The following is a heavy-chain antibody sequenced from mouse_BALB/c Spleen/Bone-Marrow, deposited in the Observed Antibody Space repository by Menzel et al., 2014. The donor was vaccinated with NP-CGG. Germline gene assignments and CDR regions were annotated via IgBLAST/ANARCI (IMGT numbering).Heavy chain of an antibody. V-gene: IGHV3-6*02. CDR3: ARDPHCGDYLGDY. CDR2: ISYDGYN. D-gene: IGHD2-13*01. J-gene: IGHJ2*01. CDR1: GYSITSGYY. Sequence: EVQLQQSGPGLVKPSQSLSLPCSVTGYSITSGYYWNWIRQFPGNKLEWMGYISYDGYNKYNPSLKNRISITRDTSENQFFLKLSSVTTEDTATYYCARDPHCGDYLGDYWGQGTTLTVSS.